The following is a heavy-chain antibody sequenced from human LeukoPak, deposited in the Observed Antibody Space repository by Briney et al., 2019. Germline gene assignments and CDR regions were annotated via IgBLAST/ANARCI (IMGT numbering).Heavy chain of an antibody. CDR3: AREALQYSSGWYFGENDY. CDR2: ISSSSSTI. CDR1: GFTFSSYS. V-gene: IGHV3-48*01. Sequence: GGSLRLSCAASGFTFSSYSMNWVRQAPGKGLEWVSYISSSSSTIYYADSVKGRFTISRDNSKNTLYPQMNSLRAEDTAVYYCAREALQYSSGWYFGENDYWGQGTLVTVSS. D-gene: IGHD6-19*01. J-gene: IGHJ4*02.